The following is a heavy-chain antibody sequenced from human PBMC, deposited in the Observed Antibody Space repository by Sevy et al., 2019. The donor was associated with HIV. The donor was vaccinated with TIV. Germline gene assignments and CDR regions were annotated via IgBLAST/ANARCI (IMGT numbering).Heavy chain of an antibody. V-gene: IGHV3-21*01. CDR2: ITSNNNI. CDR3: AREAGNGEFGFYFDY. Sequence: GGSLRLSCAGSGLAFSSYSMNWVRQAPGKGLEWVSTITSNNNIYYADSVKGRFTISRDNAKNSLYMQMNSLRAEDTAVYFCAREAGNGEFGFYFDYWGQGTLVTVSS. D-gene: IGHD1-1*01. J-gene: IGHJ4*02. CDR1: GLAFSSYS.